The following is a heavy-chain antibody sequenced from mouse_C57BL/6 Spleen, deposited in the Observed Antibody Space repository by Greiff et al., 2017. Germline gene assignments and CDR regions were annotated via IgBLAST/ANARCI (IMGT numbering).Heavy chain of an antibody. CDR1: GYTFTEYT. Sequence: QVQLQQSGAELVKPGASVKLSCKASGYTFTEYTIHWVKQRSGQGLEWIGWFYPGSGSIKYNEKFKDKATLTADKSSSTVYMELSRSTSEDSAVYFCARHEDRDGYFYFDYWGQGTTLTVSS. V-gene: IGHV1-62-2*01. J-gene: IGHJ2*01. D-gene: IGHD2-3*01. CDR2: FYPGSGSI. CDR3: ARHEDRDGYFYFDY.